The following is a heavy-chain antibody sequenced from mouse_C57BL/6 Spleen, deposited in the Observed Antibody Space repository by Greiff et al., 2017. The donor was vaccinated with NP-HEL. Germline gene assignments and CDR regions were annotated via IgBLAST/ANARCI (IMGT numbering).Heavy chain of an antibody. CDR2: IDPSDSYT. V-gene: IGHV1-59*01. Sequence: VQLQQSGAELVRPGTSVKLSCKASGYTFTSYWMHWVKQRPGQGLEWIGVIDPSDSYTNYNQKFKGKATLTVDTSSSTAYMQLSSLTSEDSAVYYCALYYYGSSYFAYWGQGTLVTVSA. CDR1: GYTFTSYW. D-gene: IGHD1-1*01. J-gene: IGHJ3*01. CDR3: ALYYYGSSYFAY.